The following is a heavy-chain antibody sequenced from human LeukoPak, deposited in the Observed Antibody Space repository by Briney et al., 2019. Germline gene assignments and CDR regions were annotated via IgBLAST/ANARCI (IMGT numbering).Heavy chain of an antibody. J-gene: IGHJ4*02. D-gene: IGHD3-10*01. CDR2: IKSKTDGGTT. CDR3: TTAPRYGSGSYQWD. CDR1: GFTFSNAW. Sequence: GGSHRLSCAASGFTFSNAWMSWVRQAPGKGLEWVGRIKSKTDGGTTDYAAPVKGRFTISRDDSKNTLYLQMNSLKTEDTAVYYCTTAPRYGSGSYQWDWGQGTLVTVSS. V-gene: IGHV3-15*01.